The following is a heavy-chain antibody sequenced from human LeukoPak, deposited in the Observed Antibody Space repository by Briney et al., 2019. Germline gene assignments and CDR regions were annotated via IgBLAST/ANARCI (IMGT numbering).Heavy chain of an antibody. CDR2: ISYDGSNK. V-gene: IGHV3-30-3*01. D-gene: IGHD5-18*01. Sequence: GRSLRLSCAASGFTFSSYAMHWVRQAPGKGLEWVAVISYDGSNKYYADSVKGRFTISRDNSKNTLYLQMNSLRAEDTAVYYCASRAESYSYDDYWGQGTLVTVSS. CDR1: GFTFSSYA. CDR3: ASRAESYSYDDY. J-gene: IGHJ4*02.